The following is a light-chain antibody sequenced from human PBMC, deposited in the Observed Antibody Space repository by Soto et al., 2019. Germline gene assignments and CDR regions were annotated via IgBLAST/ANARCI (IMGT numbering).Light chain of an antibody. CDR3: QQYGSSRVT. CDR1: QSVSSGY. J-gene: IGKJ3*01. V-gene: IGKV3-20*01. CDR2: GAS. Sequence: ESVLTQSPGTLSLSPGERATLSCRASQSVSSGYLAWYQQKPGQAPRLLIYGASSRATGIPDRFSGSGSGTDFTLTISRLEPEDFAVYYCQQYGSSRVTFGPGTKVDIK.